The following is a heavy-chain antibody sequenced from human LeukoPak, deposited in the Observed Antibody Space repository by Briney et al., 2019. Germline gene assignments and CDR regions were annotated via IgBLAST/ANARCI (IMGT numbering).Heavy chain of an antibody. V-gene: IGHV3-74*01. CDR3: AHFDIDWANDC. Sequence: PGGSLRLSCAASGFTFSSYWMHWVRQAPGKGLVWVARINTDGSITGYTDSVKGRFAISRDNAKNTLYLQMNSLRVEDTAVYYCAHFDIDWANDCWGQGTLVTVSS. J-gene: IGHJ4*02. CDR1: GFTFSSYW. D-gene: IGHD3-9*01. CDR2: INTDGSIT.